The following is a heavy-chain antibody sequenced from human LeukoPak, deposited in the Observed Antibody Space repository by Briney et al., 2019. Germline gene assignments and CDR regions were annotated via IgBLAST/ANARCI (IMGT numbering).Heavy chain of an antibody. D-gene: IGHD2-8*02. V-gene: IGHV4-31*03. Sequence: SQTLSLTCTVSGGSVSSGGYYWSWIRQHPAKGLEWIGYIYYSGNTYYNPSLESRLTISLDTSTNQFSLKLGSVTAADTAVYYCATTGYYYYVDVWGKGTTVTVSS. CDR2: IYYSGNT. J-gene: IGHJ6*03. CDR3: ATTGYYYYVDV. CDR1: GGSVSSGGYY.